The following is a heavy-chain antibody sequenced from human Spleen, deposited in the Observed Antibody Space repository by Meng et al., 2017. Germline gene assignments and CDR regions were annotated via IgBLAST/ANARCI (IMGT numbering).Heavy chain of an antibody. CDR1: GFTFSSYW. CDR2: IKQDGSEK. CDR3: ARDDGSGWSSLDY. Sequence: GESLKISCAASGFTFSSYWMSWVRQAPGKGLEWVANIKQDGSEKYYVDSVKGRFTISRDNAKNSLYLQMNSLRAEDTAVYYCARDDGSGWSSLDYWGQGTLVTVSS. J-gene: IGHJ4*02. D-gene: IGHD6-19*01. V-gene: IGHV3-7*01.